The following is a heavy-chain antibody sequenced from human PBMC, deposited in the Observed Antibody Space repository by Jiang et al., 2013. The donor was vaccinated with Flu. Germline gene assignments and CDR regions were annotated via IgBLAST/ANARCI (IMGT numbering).Heavy chain of an antibody. CDR2: IYWDGDK. D-gene: IGHD3-22*01. J-gene: IGHJ4*02. Sequence: PTQTLTLTCTFSGFSLGVGGVGVGWIRQPPGKALEWLAVIYWDGDKHYSPSLKNRVTISKDTTENQVFLTMTNMGPVDTATYYCAHRLHDYDNIGYPFDFWGQGTLVTVSS. CDR1: GFSLGVGGVG. V-gene: IGHV2-5*02. CDR3: AHRLHDYDNIGYPFDF.